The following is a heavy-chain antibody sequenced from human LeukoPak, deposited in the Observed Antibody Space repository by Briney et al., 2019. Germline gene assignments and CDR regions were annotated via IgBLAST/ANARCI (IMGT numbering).Heavy chain of an antibody. CDR1: GFTVSSNY. V-gene: IGHV3-53*04. CDR3: ARDHHCGGDCRSGMDV. Sequence: GGSLRLSCAASGFTVSSNYMSWVRQAPGKGLERVSVIYSGGSTYYADSVKGRFTISRHNSKNTLYLQMNSLRAEDTAVYYCARDHHCGGDCRSGMDVWGQGTTVTVSS. J-gene: IGHJ6*02. D-gene: IGHD2-21*02. CDR2: IYSGGST.